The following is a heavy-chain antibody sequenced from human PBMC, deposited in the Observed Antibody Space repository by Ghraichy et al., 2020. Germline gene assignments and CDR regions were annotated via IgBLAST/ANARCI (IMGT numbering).Heavy chain of an antibody. CDR2: ISGSGGST. V-gene: IGHV3-23*01. D-gene: IGHD3-3*01. CDR3: AKDRWRLGYDFWSGFLFSY. J-gene: IGHJ4*02. CDR1: GFTFSSYA. Sequence: GGSPRLSCAASGFTFSSYAMSWVRQAPGKGLEWVSAISGSGGSTYYADSVKGRFTISRDNSKNTLYLQMNSLRAEDTAVYYCAKDRWRLGYDFWSGFLFSYWGQGTLVTVSS.